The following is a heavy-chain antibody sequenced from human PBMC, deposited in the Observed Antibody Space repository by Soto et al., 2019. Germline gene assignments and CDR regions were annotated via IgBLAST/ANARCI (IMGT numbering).Heavy chain of an antibody. CDR3: ERDQVPAALLGWFGS. Sequence: SETLSLTCTVSGGSISSYYWSWLRQPPGKGLEWIGYIYYSGSTNYIPSLKSRVTISVDTSKNQFSLKLSSVTAADTAVYYWERDQVPAALLGWFGSWGQGSLGTVSS. CDR1: GGSISSYY. J-gene: IGHJ5*02. D-gene: IGHD2-2*01. CDR2: IYYSGST. V-gene: IGHV4-59*01.